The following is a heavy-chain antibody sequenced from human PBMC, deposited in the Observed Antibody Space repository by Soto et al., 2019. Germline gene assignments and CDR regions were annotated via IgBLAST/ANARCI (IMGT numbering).Heavy chain of an antibody. CDR1: GFTFSSYW. CDR3: ASQVAGVYYYGMDV. V-gene: IGHV3-74*01. CDR2: INSDGSST. D-gene: IGHD6-19*01. Sequence: TGGSLRLSCAASGFTFSSYWMHWVRQAPGKGLVWVSRINSDGSSTSYADSVKGRFTISRDNAKNTLYLQMNSLRAEDTAVYYCASQVAGVYYYGMDVWGQGTTVTVSS. J-gene: IGHJ6*02.